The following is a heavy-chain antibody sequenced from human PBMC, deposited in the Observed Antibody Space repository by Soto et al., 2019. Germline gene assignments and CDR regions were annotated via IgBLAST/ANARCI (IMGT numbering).Heavy chain of an antibody. Sequence: ASVKGSCKASGGTFTSYGISWVRQAPGQGLAWMGWISGYNGDTNYAQKFQGRVTLTTDTSTSTAYLEVMTLRSDDTAVYYCAREGSYHYFDYRGLGTLVTASS. J-gene: IGHJ4*02. V-gene: IGHV1-18*01. CDR3: AREGSYHYFDY. CDR2: ISGYNGDT. D-gene: IGHD3-16*02. CDR1: GGTFTSYG.